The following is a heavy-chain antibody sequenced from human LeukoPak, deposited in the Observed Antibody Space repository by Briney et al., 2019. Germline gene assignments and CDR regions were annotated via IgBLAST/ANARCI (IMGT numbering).Heavy chain of an antibody. Sequence: GGSLRLSCAASGFTVSSNYMSWVRQAPGKGLEWVSVIYSGGSTYYADSVKGRFTISRDNSKNTLYLQMNSLRAEDTAVYYCASTELAVAGSFDYRGQGTLVTVSS. CDR1: GFTVSSNY. CDR3: ASTELAVAGSFDY. CDR2: IYSGGST. V-gene: IGHV3-66*01. J-gene: IGHJ4*02. D-gene: IGHD6-19*01.